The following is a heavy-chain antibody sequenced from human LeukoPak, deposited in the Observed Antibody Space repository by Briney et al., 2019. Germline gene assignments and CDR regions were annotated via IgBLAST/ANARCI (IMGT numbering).Heavy chain of an antibody. J-gene: IGHJ4*02. CDR2: ISYDGSNK. CDR3: AKDPSRRPSRAAVAGTGSFDY. CDR1: GFTFSSYA. Sequence: PGRSLRLSCAASGFTFSSYAMHWVRQAPGKGLEWVAVISYDGSNKYYADSVKGRFTISRDNSKNTLYLQMNSLRAEDTAVYYCAKDPSRRPSRAAVAGTGSFDYWGQGTLVTVSS. V-gene: IGHV3-30*04. D-gene: IGHD6-19*01.